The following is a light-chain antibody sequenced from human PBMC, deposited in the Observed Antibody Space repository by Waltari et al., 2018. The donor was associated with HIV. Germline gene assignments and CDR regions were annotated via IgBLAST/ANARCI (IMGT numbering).Light chain of an antibody. CDR3: ASRDDSLNGPV. Sequence: QSVLTQPPSASGTPGQRVTIYCSGSSTNIGGNTVTWYQHLPGTAPKLLIYSNHQRPSGVPDRFSGSKSGTSASLAISGLQSEDEADYYCASRDDSLNGPVFGRGTKLTVL. CDR2: SNH. V-gene: IGLV1-44*01. J-gene: IGLJ2*01. CDR1: STNIGGNT.